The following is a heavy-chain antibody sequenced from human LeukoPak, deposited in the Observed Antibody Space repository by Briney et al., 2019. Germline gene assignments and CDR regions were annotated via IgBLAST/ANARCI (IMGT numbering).Heavy chain of an antibody. CDR3: ARETTSLRLHYFDC. J-gene: IGHJ4*02. D-gene: IGHD1/OR15-1a*01. Sequence: GGSLRLSCAASGFTFSSYWMYWVRQAPGKGLVWVSRINSDGSTTSYADSVKGRFTVSRDNAKNTLYLQMNSLRAEDTAVYYCARETTSLRLHYFDCWGQGTLVTVSS. V-gene: IGHV3-74*01. CDR1: GFTFSSYW. CDR2: INSDGSTT.